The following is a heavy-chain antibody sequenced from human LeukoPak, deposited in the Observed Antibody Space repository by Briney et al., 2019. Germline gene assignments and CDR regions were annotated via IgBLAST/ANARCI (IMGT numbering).Heavy chain of an antibody. CDR3: ARALYYDFWSGPIDY. Sequence: GGSLRLSCAASGFTFSSYEMNWVRQAPGKGLEWVSYISSSGSTIYYADSVKGGFTFSRDNAKNSLYLKMNSLRAEDTAVYYCARALYYDFWSGPIDYWGQGTLVTVSS. D-gene: IGHD3-3*01. J-gene: IGHJ4*02. CDR1: GFTFSSYE. CDR2: ISSSGSTI. V-gene: IGHV3-48*03.